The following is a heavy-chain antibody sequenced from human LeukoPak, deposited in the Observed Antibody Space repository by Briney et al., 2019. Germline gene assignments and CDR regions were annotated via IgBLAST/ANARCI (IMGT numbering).Heavy chain of an antibody. D-gene: IGHD3-10*01. Sequence: SETLSLTCTVSGGSISSSSYYWGWIRQPPGKGLEWIGSIYYSGSTYYNPSLKSRVTISVDTSKNQFSLKLSSVTAADTAVYYCARDELLWFGERANDAFDIWGQGTMVTVSS. CDR1: GGSISSSSYY. J-gene: IGHJ3*02. CDR3: ARDELLWFGERANDAFDI. V-gene: IGHV4-39*07. CDR2: IYYSGST.